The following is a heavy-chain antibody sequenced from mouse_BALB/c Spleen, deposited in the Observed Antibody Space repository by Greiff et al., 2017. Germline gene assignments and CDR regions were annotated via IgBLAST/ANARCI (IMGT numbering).Heavy chain of an antibody. Sequence: EVQGVESGGGLVQPGGSRKLSCAASGFTFSSFGMHWVRQAPEKGLEWVAYISSGSSTIYYADTVKGRFTISRDNPKNTLFLQMTSLRSEDTAMYYCARTDYYGNYYFDYWGQGTTLTVSS. V-gene: IGHV5-17*02. CDR1: GFTFSSFG. J-gene: IGHJ2*01. CDR3: ARTDYYGNYYFDY. CDR2: ISSGSSTI. D-gene: IGHD2-1*01.